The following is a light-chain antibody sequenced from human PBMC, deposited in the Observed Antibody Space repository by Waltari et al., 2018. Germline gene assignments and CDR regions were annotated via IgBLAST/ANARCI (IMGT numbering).Light chain of an antibody. CDR3: QHQVSLPAT. J-gene: IGKJ1*01. Sequence: IVLTQSPGTLSLSPGGRATLSCRAIQDIGHYLSWYQQKPGQAPRLLNYATSTRAAGITDRFSGSGSGADFSLTSTRLEPEDVAVYDCQHQVSLPATFGQGTKV. V-gene: IGKV3-20*01. CDR1: QDIGHY. CDR2: ATS.